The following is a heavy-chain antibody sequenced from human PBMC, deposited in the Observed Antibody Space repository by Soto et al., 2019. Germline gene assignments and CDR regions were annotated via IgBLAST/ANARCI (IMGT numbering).Heavy chain of an antibody. CDR3: ASPSGSYSGWYYFDY. V-gene: IGHV3-30-3*01. CDR2: ISYDGSNK. D-gene: IGHD1-26*01. Sequence: QVQLVESGGGVVQPGRSLRLSCAASGFTFSSYAMHWVRQAPGKGLEWVAVISYDGSNKYYADSVKGRFNISRDNSKKTLYLQMNSLRAEDTAVYYCASPSGSYSGWYYFDYWGQGTLVTVSS. J-gene: IGHJ4*02. CDR1: GFTFSSYA.